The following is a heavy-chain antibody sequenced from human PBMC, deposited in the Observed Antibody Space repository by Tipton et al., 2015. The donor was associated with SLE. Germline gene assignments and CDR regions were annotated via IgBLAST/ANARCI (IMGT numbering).Heavy chain of an antibody. J-gene: IGHJ4*02. D-gene: IGHD3-16*02. CDR1: GGSISSHY. CDR3: ARDRFDGAGYTLFDS. V-gene: IGHV4-59*11. Sequence: TLSLTCTVSGGSISSHYWSWIRQPPGKGLEWIGYIYYSGSTNYNPSLKSRVTISVDTSKNQFSLKLSSVTAADTAVYYCARDRFDGAGYTLFDSWGQGVLVTVSS. CDR2: IYYSGST.